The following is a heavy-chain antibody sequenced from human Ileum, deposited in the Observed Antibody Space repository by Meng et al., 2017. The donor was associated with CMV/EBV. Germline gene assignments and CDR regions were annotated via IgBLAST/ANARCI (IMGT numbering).Heavy chain of an antibody. CDR3: VHRSYSGQDDY. D-gene: IGHD5-12*01. J-gene: IGHJ4*02. CDR2: IYWDDDT. Sequence: QMPLKESWPTLVKPTPTLQRTSAFSGVAFSTSKAGVGWIRLPPGKALEWLALIYWDDDTRYNPSLKTRLTITKDTSKNQVILTMTKMDPADTATYFCVHRSYSGQDDYWGQGALVTVSS. CDR1: GVAFSTSKAG. V-gene: IGHV2-5*02.